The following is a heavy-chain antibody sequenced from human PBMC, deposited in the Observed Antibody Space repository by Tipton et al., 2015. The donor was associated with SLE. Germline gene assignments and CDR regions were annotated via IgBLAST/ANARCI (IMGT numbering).Heavy chain of an antibody. Sequence: SLRLSCAASGFTFTDYAIHWVRQAPGKGLEWVSGISWNSGSIGYADSVKGRFTISRDNAKNSLYLQMNSLRAEDTALYYCAKGDYYDSSGYFGYFDYWGQGTLVTVSS. CDR3: AKGDYYDSSGYFGYFDY. CDR2: ISWNSGSI. J-gene: IGHJ4*02. CDR1: GFTFTDYA. V-gene: IGHV3-9*01. D-gene: IGHD3-22*01.